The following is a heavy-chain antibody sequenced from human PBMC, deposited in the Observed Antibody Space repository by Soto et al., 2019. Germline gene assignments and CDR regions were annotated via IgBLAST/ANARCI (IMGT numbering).Heavy chain of an antibody. V-gene: IGHV3-30-3*01. Sequence: QAHLVESGGGVVQPGRSLRLSCEASGFRFNIYAMHWVRQAPGKGLEWVAVISFDGTQKYYRESVKGRFTISRDNLKNTLYLQMNNLTAEDTAVYYCAKVAGLAYCDIVGGLDVWGQGTLVTVSS. CDR2: ISFDGTQK. J-gene: IGHJ5*01. D-gene: IGHD2-21*01. CDR1: GFRFNIYA. CDR3: AKVAGLAYCDIVGGLDV.